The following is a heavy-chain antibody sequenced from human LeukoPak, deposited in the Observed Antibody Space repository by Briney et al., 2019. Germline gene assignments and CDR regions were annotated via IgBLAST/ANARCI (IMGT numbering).Heavy chain of an antibody. CDR2: ISHDGAAV. CDR3: AKDWGSSGWYNWFDP. Sequence: GGSLRLSCAASGFTFSSYAMHWVRQAPGKGLEWVAMISHDGAAVYYGDSVKGRLTISRDNSNNTLYLQMNSLRVEDTAVYYCAKDWGSSGWYNWFDPWGQGTLVTVSS. CDR1: GFTFSSYA. D-gene: IGHD6-19*01. J-gene: IGHJ5*02. V-gene: IGHV3-30*04.